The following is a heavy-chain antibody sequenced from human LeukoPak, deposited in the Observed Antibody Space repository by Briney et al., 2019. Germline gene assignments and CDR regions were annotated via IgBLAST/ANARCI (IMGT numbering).Heavy chain of an antibody. CDR2: IIPIFGTA. CDR3: ARGMVDYFDY. V-gene: IGHV1-69*05. J-gene: IGHJ4*02. Sequence: RASVKVSCKASGGTFSSYAISWVRQAPGQGLEWMGGIIPIFGTANYAQKFQGRVTITTDESTSTAYMELSSLRSEDTAVYYCARGMVDYFDYWGQGTLVTVSS. D-gene: IGHD2-8*01. CDR1: GGTFSSYA.